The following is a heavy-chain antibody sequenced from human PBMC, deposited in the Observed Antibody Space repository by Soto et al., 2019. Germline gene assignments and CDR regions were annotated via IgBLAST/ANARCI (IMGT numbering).Heavy chain of an antibody. CDR3: AREDFGVVIYYYYMDV. Sequence: EVQLVESGGGLVQPGGSLRLSCAASGFTFSSYNMNCFRQAPGKGLEWISYISSSSGAMIYADSVKGRFTISRDNAKSSLYLQMNSLRAEDTAVYYCAREDFGVVIYYYYMDVWGKGTTVTVSS. D-gene: IGHD3-3*01. J-gene: IGHJ6*03. CDR2: ISSSSGAM. CDR1: GFTFSSYN. V-gene: IGHV3-48*01.